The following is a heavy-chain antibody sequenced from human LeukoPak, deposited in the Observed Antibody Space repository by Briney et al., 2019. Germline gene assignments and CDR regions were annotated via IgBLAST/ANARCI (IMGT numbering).Heavy chain of an antibody. CDR2: IKSKTDGGTT. D-gene: IGHD1-26*01. CDR3: TTGPYSGSYLVGFDY. V-gene: IGHV3-15*01. Sequence: GGSLRLSCAASGFTFSNAWMSWVRQAPGKGLEWVGRIKSKTDGGTTDYAAPVKGRFTISRDDSKNTLYLQMNSLKTEDTAVYYCTTGPYSGSYLVGFDYWGQGTLVTVSS. J-gene: IGHJ4*02. CDR1: GFTFSNAW.